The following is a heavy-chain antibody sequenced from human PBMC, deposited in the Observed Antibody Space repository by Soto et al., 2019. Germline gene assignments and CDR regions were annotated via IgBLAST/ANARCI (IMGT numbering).Heavy chain of an antibody. CDR3: ARRETQGPIDY. V-gene: IGHV4-30-2*01. CDR2: IYYSGTT. Sequence: SETLSLTCAVSGGYISSGGYSWSWIRKPPGKGLEWIGYIYYSGTTYYNPSLKSGVTMSVDTSKNQFSLKLTSVTAVDTAVYYCARRETQGPIDYWGQGTLVTVS. J-gene: IGHJ4*02. D-gene: IGHD1-26*01. CDR1: GGYISSGGYS.